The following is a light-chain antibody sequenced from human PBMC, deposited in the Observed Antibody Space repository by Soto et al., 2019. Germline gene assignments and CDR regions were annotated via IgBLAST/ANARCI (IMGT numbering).Light chain of an antibody. CDR3: QQYNNWPPWP. V-gene: IGKV3-15*01. CDR2: GAS. Sequence: EIVMTQSPATLSVSPGERATLSCRASQSVSSNLAWYQQKPGQAPRLLIYGASTRATGIPARFSGSGPGAECTLTISSLQSEDFAVYYCQQYNNWPPWPFGPGNEVAIK. CDR1: QSVSSN. J-gene: IGKJ1*01.